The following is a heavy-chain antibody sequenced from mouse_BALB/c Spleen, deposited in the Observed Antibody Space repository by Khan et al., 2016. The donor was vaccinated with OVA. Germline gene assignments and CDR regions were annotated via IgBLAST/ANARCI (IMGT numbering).Heavy chain of an antibody. CDR1: GYTFTNYG. CDR2: INNYTGEP. J-gene: IGHJ3*01. V-gene: IGHV9-3-1*01. CDR3: ASSNCNYWFAC. Sequence: QIQLVQSGPELKKPGETVKISCKASGYTFTNYGMNWVKQAPGKGLKWMGWINNYTGEPTYADDFKGRFACPLETYARTAYLQINKLKKEDTATSFCASSNCNYWFACCGPGTLVTVSP. D-gene: IGHD2-1*01.